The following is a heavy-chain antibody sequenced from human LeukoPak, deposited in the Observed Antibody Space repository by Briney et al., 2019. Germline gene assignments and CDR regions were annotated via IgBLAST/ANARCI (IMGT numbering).Heavy chain of an antibody. CDR3: ARGVAGAYYYYYMDV. D-gene: IGHD6-19*01. J-gene: IGHJ6*03. CDR1: GYTFTGYY. CDR2: INPNSGDT. V-gene: IGHV1-2*02. Sequence: ASEKVSCKASGYTFTGYYIHWVRQAPGQGLEWMGWINPNSGDTNYGQKFQGRVTMTRDTSISTAYMELSRLRSDDTAVYYCARGVAGAYYYYYMDVWGKGTTVTVSS.